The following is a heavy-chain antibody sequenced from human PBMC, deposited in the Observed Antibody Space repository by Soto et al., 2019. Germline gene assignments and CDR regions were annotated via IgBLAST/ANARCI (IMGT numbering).Heavy chain of an antibody. V-gene: IGHV3-7*01. J-gene: IGHJ4*02. CDR2: IKQDGSEK. CDR1: GLTFGDCY. Sequence: VQLVESGGGLVEPGGSLRLSCAVSGLTFGDCYMTWIRQAPGKGLEWVANIKQDGSEKFYVDSVKGRFTISRDNAKNSLYLQMNSLRAEDTAVYYCGSSRWLQLNYWGQGTLVTVSS. D-gene: IGHD5-12*01. CDR3: GSSRWLQLNY.